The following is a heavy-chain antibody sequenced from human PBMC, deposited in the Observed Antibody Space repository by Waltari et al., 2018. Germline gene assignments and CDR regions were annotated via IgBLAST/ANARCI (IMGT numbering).Heavy chain of an antibody. CDR2: ISETSRTT. CDR3: AVARGNYDVLTGFPVDS. V-gene: IGHV3-48*01. CDR1: GFSLTNYT. J-gene: IGHJ5*01. Sequence: EERLVQSGGGLVQPGGSLRLSCEASGFSLTNYTMNWVRQAPGKGLEWVACISETSRTTFFADSVRGRFIISRNNAKNSLSLQMVSLRGEDTAVYYCAVARGNYDVLTGFPVDSWGQGTLVTVSS. D-gene: IGHD3-9*01.